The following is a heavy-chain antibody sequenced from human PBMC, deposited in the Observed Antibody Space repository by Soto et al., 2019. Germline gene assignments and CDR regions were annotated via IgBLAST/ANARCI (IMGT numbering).Heavy chain of an antibody. V-gene: IGHV1-8*01. CDR3: ATLWFGELLYPPAFDI. Sequence: ASVKVSCKASGYTFTSYDINWVRQATGQGLEWMGWMNPNSGNTGYAQKFQGRVTMTRNTSISTAYMELSSLRSEDTALFYCATLWFGELLYPPAFDIWGQGTMVTVSS. CDR2: MNPNSGNT. CDR1: GYTFTSYD. J-gene: IGHJ3*02. D-gene: IGHD3-10*01.